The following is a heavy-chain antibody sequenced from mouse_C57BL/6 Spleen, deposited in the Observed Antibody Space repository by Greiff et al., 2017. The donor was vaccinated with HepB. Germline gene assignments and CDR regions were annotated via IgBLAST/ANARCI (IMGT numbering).Heavy chain of an antibody. CDR2: ILPGSGST. CDR3: ARRDGNYAWYFDV. D-gene: IGHD2-1*01. V-gene: IGHV1-9*01. CDR1: GYTFTGYW. Sequence: QVQLQQSGAELMKPGASVKLSCKATGYTFTGYWIEWVKQRPGHGLEWIGEILPGSGSTNYNEKFKGKATFPADTSSNTAYMQLSSLTTEDSAIYYCARRDGNYAWYFDVWGTGTTVTVSS. J-gene: IGHJ1*03.